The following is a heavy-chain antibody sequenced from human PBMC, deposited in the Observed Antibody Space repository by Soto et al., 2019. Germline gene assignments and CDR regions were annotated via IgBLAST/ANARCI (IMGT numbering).Heavy chain of an antibody. V-gene: IGHV3-66*01. Sequence: GGALRLSCVASEFTXSSCYMNWVRQAPGKGLEWVSVINSGGSTDYADSVKGRFTISRDISKNTLYLQMNSLRAEDPAVYYCARENYYSGMDVWGQGTTVTVS. CDR1: EFTXSSCY. CDR3: ARENYYSGMDV. CDR2: INSGGST. J-gene: IGHJ6*02.